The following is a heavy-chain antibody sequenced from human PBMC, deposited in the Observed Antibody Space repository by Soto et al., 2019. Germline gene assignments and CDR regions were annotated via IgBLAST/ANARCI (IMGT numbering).Heavy chain of an antibody. CDR3: AGWRYGSGSAFDY. Sequence: SETLSLTFTVSGGSISSSSYYWGWIRQPPGKGLGWIGSIYYSGSTYYNPSLKSRVTISVDTSKNQFSLKLSSVTAADTAVYYCAGWRYGSGSAFDYWGKGTLVTVSS. CDR1: GGSISSSSYY. J-gene: IGHJ4*02. V-gene: IGHV4-39*01. D-gene: IGHD3-10*01. CDR2: IYYSGST.